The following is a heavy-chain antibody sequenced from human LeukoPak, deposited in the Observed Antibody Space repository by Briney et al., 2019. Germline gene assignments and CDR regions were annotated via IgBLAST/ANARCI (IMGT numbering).Heavy chain of an antibody. D-gene: IGHD6-13*01. V-gene: IGHV4-31*03. CDR3: ASSPGIAAAGWPCMDV. J-gene: IGHJ6*03. CDR2: IYYSGST. CDR1: GGSISSGGYY. Sequence: SQTLSLTCTVSGGSISSGGYYWSWIRQHPGKGLEWIGYIYYSGSTYYNPSLKSRVTISVDTSKNQFSLKLSSVTAADTAVYYGASSPGIAAAGWPCMDVWGKGTTVTVSS.